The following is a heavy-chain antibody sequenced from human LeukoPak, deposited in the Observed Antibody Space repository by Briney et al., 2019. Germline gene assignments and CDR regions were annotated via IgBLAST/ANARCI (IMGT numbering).Heavy chain of an antibody. CDR3: ARRVTVINYMDL. Sequence: SETLSLTCAVYDGSFSGYDCTWIRQFPGRGLEWIGEINDSGGTNYNPSLKSRVTMSVDTSKNQFSLKLTSVTAADTAVYYCARRVTVINYMDLWGKGTTVTVSS. V-gene: IGHV4-34*01. CDR2: INDSGGT. D-gene: IGHD3-16*02. J-gene: IGHJ6*03. CDR1: DGSFSGYD.